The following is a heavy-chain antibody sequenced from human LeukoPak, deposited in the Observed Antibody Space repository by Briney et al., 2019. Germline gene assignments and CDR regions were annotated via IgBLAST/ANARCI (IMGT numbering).Heavy chain of an antibody. V-gene: IGHV3-23*01. D-gene: IGHD3-9*01. J-gene: IGHJ3*02. CDR1: GFTFSTYA. CDR3: ARGLRYFDWSHDALDI. CDR2: ISGGGDST. Sequence: GGSLRLSCAASGFTFSTYAMTWVRQAPGKGLEWVSAISGGGDSTYNADSVKGRFTISRDNVKNTLYLQMNSLRVEDTAVYYCARGLRYFDWSHDALDIWGQGTLVTVSS.